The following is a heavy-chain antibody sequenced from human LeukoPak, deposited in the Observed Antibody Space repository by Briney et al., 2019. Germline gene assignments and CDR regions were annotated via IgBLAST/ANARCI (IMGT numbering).Heavy chain of an antibody. CDR1: GFTFSSYW. D-gene: IGHD3-16*01. CDR2: INSDVSST. Sequence: GGSLRLSCAASGFTFSSYWMHWVRHAPGKGLVWVSRINSDVSSTSYADSVKGRFTISRDNAKNTLYLQMNSLRAEDTAVYYCARNLGGGGYYYYGMDVWGKGTTVTVSS. J-gene: IGHJ6*04. CDR3: ARNLGGGGYYYYGMDV. V-gene: IGHV3-74*01.